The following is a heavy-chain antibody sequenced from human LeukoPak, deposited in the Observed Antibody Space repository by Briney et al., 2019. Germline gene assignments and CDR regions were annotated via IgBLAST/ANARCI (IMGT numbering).Heavy chain of an antibody. CDR3: ANLAVADY. D-gene: IGHD6-19*01. V-gene: IGHV3-7*01. Sequence: GGSLRLSCAASGFTFTTYWMSWVRQAPGEGLEWVANIKQDGNEKYYADSVKGRFTISRDNSKNTLYLQMNSLRAEDTAVYYCANLAVADYWGQGTLVTVSS. J-gene: IGHJ4*02. CDR2: IKQDGNEK. CDR1: GFTFTTYW.